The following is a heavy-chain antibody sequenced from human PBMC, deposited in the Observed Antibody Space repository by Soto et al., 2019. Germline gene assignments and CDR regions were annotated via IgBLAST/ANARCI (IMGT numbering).Heavy chain of an antibody. J-gene: IGHJ4*02. V-gene: IGHV4-4*02. CDR3: ARNDAFCLLC. CDR2: ISHTGST. CDR1: GYSISSGYW. D-gene: IGHD2-2*01. Sequence: QVHLQESGPGLVKPSGTLSLTCAVSGYSISSGYWWSWARQPPGKGLEWIGEISHTGSTNYNPSLKSRVTISVDKSNNQFSLQLSSVTAADTAVCYCARNDAFCLLCWGRGTLVTVSS.